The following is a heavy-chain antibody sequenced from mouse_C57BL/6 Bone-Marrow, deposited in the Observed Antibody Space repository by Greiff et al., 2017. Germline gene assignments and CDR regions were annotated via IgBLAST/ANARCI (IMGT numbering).Heavy chain of an antibody. CDR3: ARESATGTYFDY. J-gene: IGHJ2*01. Sequence: EVQLQQSGPELVKPGASVKMSCKASGYTFTDYYMHWVKQSHGQSLEWIGYINPNNGGTSYNPKFKGKATLTVNKSSSTAYMELRSLTSEDSAVYYCARESATGTYFDYWGQGTTLTVSS. CDR2: INPNNGGT. D-gene: IGHD1-1*01. V-gene: IGHV1-22*01. CDR1: GYTFTDYY.